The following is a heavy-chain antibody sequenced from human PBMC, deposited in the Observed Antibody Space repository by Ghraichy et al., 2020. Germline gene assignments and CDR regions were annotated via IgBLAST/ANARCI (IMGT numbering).Heavy chain of an antibody. D-gene: IGHD1-26*01. Sequence: SVKVSCKASGDTFSSYAISWVRQAPGQGLEWMGGIIPMFGTANYAQKFQGRVTITADESTSTAYMDLSSLRYDDTAVYYCARDTSGSLGYFDYWGQGTLVTVSS. CDR1: GDTFSSYA. CDR2: IIPMFGTA. J-gene: IGHJ4*02. V-gene: IGHV1-69*13. CDR3: ARDTSGSLGYFDY.